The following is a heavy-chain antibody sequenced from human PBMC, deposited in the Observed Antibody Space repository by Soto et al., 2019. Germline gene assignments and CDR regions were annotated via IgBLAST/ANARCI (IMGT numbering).Heavy chain of an antibody. Sequence: SVKGSCTASGDTFNRYAISCLRQAPGQGLEWMGWMIPGSGGTDYAQKFQGRVTMTRDTSITTAYMELSTLSSDDTAMYYCTRASTVAGGSSKSLPNNYWGQGTLVTVSS. V-gene: IGHV1-2*02. J-gene: IGHJ4*02. D-gene: IGHD6-19*01. CDR2: MIPGSGGT. CDR3: TRASTVAGGSSKSLPNNY. CDR1: GDTFNRYA.